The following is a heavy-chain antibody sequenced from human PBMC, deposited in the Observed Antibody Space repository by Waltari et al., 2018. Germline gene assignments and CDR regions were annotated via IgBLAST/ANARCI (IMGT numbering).Heavy chain of an antibody. D-gene: IGHD6-19*01. Sequence: QVQLVQSGAEVKKPGASVKVSCKASGSTFTSYHINWVRQAPGQGLEWMGWMNTPIGTSAVAEKFQGRVTMTRDTSINTAYMELSGLRSEDTAVYYCAREFRSAAGHLNGMDIWGQGTAVTVSS. CDR2: MNTPIGTS. CDR3: AREFRSAAGHLNGMDI. V-gene: IGHV1-8*01. J-gene: IGHJ6*02. CDR1: GSTFTSYH.